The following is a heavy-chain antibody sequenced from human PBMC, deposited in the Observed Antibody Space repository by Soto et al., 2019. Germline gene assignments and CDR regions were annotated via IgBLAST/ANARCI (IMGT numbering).Heavy chain of an antibody. CDR1: GFIFSNYE. V-gene: IGHV3-48*03. Sequence: QAGGSLRLSCAASGFIFSNYEMNWVRQAPGKGLEWVSYISSSGSTIYYADSVKGRFTFSRDNAKNSLYLQMNSLRAVDTAVYFCASNSPDPYGTFDIWGQGTRGTVSS. CDR2: ISSSGSTI. J-gene: IGHJ3*02. CDR3: ASNSPDPYGTFDI. D-gene: IGHD3-10*01.